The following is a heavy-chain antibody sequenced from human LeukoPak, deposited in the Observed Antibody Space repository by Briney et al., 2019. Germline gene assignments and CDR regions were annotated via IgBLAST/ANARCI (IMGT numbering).Heavy chain of an antibody. CDR2: IILIFGTA. D-gene: IGHD3-22*01. Sequence: SVKVSCKASGGTFSSYAISWVRQAPGQGLEWMGGIILIFGTANYAQKFRGRVTITADESTSTAYMALSSLRSEDTAVYYCATGTPHYYDSSGYFLSGFDYWGQGTLVTVSS. J-gene: IGHJ4*02. V-gene: IGHV1-69*01. CDR1: GGTFSSYA. CDR3: ATGTPHYYDSSGYFLSGFDY.